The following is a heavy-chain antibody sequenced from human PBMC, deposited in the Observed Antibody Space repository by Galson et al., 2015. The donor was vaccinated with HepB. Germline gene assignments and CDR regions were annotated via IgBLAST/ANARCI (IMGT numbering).Heavy chain of an antibody. CDR2: TYYRSKWYN. V-gene: IGHV6-1*01. CDR3: ARDPYSSSSAWFDP. D-gene: IGHD6-6*01. J-gene: IGHJ5*02. CDR1: GDSVSSNSAA. Sequence: CAISGDSVSSNSAAWNWIRQSPSRGLEWLGRTYYRSKWYNDYAVSVKSRITINPDTSKNQFSLQLNSVTPEDTAVYYCARDPYSSSSAWFDPWGQGTLVTVSS.